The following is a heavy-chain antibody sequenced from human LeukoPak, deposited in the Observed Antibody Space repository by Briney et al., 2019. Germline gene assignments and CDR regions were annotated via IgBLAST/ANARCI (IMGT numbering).Heavy chain of an antibody. CDR1: GFTFSSYG. V-gene: IGHV3-30*18. Sequence: PGGSLRLSCAASGFTFSSYGMHWVRQAPGKGLEWVAVISYDGSNKYYADSVKGRFTISRDNSKNTLYLQMNSLRAEDTAVYYCAKDLEAAAEYWNWFDPWGQGTLVTVSS. J-gene: IGHJ5*02. D-gene: IGHD6-13*01. CDR3: AKDLEAAAEYWNWFDP. CDR2: ISYDGSNK.